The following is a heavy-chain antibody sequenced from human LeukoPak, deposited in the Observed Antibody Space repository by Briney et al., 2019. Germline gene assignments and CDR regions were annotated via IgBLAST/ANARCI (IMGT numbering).Heavy chain of an antibody. Sequence: SETLSLTCTVSGGSISSSSYYWGWIRQPPGKALEWIGNIYYSGSTYYNPSLKSRVTISVDTSKNQFSLKLSSVTAADTAVYYCASRIAAAGYYFDYWGQGTLVTVSS. J-gene: IGHJ4*02. D-gene: IGHD6-13*01. CDR2: IYYSGST. CDR3: ASRIAAAGYYFDY. CDR1: GGSISSSSYY. V-gene: IGHV4-39*01.